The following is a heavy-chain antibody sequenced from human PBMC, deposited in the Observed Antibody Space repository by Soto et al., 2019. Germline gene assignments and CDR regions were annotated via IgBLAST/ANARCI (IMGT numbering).Heavy chain of an antibody. CDR1: GFPFTSSA. Sequence: QMQLVQSGPEVKKPGTSVTVSCKASGFPFTSSAMQWERQARGQRLEWIGWIVVGSGNTNYAQKCQERVTITRDKSTSTAYMELSSLRSEDTAVYYCAAEGTVTTGMDVWGQGNTVTVSS. J-gene: IGHJ6*02. D-gene: IGHD4-17*01. CDR2: IVVGSGNT. V-gene: IGHV1-58*02. CDR3: AAEGTVTTGMDV.